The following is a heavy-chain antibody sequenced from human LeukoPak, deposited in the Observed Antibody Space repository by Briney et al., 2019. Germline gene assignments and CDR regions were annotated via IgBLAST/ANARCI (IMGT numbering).Heavy chain of an antibody. J-gene: IGHJ6*02. CDR2: MSAYNGNT. V-gene: IGHV1-18*01. CDR1: GYTFTSYG. Sequence: ASVKVSCKASGYTFTSYGISWVRQSPGQGLKWMGLMSAYNGNTNYAQKLQGRVTMTTDTSTSTAYMELRSLRSDDTAVYYCARVPYSNYGIYLVYYGMDVWGQGTTVTVSS. D-gene: IGHD4-11*01. CDR3: ARVPYSNYGIYLVYYGMDV.